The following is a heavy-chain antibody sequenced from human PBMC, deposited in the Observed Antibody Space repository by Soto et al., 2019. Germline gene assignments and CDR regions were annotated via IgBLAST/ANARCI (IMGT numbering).Heavy chain of an antibody. CDR3: AKDINLRQWLVRGGFDY. CDR1: GFTFDDYA. Sequence: EVQLVESGGGLVQPGRSLRLSCAASGFTFDDYAMHWVRQAPGKGLEWVSGISWNSGSIGYADSVKGRFTISRDNAKNSLYLQMNSLRAEDTALYYCAKDINLRQWLVRGGFDYWGQGTLVTVSS. V-gene: IGHV3-9*01. CDR2: ISWNSGSI. J-gene: IGHJ4*02. D-gene: IGHD6-19*01.